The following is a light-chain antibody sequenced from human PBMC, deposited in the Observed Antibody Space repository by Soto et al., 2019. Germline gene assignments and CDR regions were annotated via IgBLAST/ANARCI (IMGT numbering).Light chain of an antibody. V-gene: IGLV1-44*01. CDR1: SSNIGSNT. CDR2: SNN. CDR3: AAWDDSLTGV. J-gene: IGLJ2*01. Sequence: QSVLTQPPSASGTPGQRVTISCSGSSSNIGSNTVNWYQQLPGTAPKLLIYSNNQRPSGVPDRFSGSKSGTSASLAISGLQSEEEADYYCAAWDDSLTGVFGGGTKLTVL.